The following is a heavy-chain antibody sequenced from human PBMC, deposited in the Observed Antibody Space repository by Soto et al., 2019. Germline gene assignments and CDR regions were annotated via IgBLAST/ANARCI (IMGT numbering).Heavy chain of an antibody. V-gene: IGHV1-8*01. CDR2: MNPNSGNT. CDR1: VYTFTSYD. D-gene: IGHD5-12*01. CDR3: ARSDGSGYDAAY. Sequence: GXSVKVSCKASVYTFTSYDINWVRQATGQGLEWMGWMNPNSGNTGYAQKFQGRVTMTRNTSISTAYMELSSLRSEDTAVYYCARSDGSGYDAAYWGQGTLVTVSS. J-gene: IGHJ4*02.